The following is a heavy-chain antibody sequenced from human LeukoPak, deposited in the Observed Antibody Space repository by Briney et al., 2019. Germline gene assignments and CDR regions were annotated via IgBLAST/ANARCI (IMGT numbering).Heavy chain of an antibody. CDR2: ISYDGSNK. J-gene: IGHJ4*02. CDR3: ARGYCSGGSCYFSVYFDY. V-gene: IGHV3-30*04. Sequence: GGSLRLSCAASGFTFSSYAMHWVRQAPGKGLEWVAVISYDGSNKYYADSVKGRFTISRDNSKNTLYLQMNSLRAEDTAVYYCARGYCSGGSCYFSVYFDYWGQGTLVTVSS. D-gene: IGHD2-15*01. CDR1: GFTFSSYA.